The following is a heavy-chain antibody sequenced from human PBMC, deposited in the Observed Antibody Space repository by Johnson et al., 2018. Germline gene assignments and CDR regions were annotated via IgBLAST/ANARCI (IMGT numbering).Heavy chain of an antibody. Sequence: EVQLVESGGGVVQPGRSLRLSCAASGLTFSDYYMSWIRQAPGKGLEWVSAISGSGGSTYYADSVKGRFTISRDHSKNTLYLQMNSPRAEDTAVYYSAKYRRGYGDYVKYFQHWGQGTLVTVSS. D-gene: IGHD4-17*01. CDR2: ISGSGGST. CDR1: GLTFSDYY. J-gene: IGHJ1*01. V-gene: IGHV3-23*04. CDR3: AKYRRGYGDYVKYFQH.